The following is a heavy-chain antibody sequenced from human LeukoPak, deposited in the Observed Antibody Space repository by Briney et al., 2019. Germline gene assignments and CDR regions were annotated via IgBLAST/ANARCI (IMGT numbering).Heavy chain of an antibody. J-gene: IGHJ6*02. D-gene: IGHD2-2*01. V-gene: IGHV4-31*03. CDR2: IYYSGST. CDR3: AVVPAATNYYYGMDV. Sequence: SQTLSLTCTVSGGSISSGGYYWSWIRQHPGKGLEWIGYIYYSGSTYYNPSLKSRVTISVDTSKNQFSLKLSSVTAADTAVYYCAVVPAATNYYYGMDVWGQGTTVTVSS. CDR1: GGSISSGGYY.